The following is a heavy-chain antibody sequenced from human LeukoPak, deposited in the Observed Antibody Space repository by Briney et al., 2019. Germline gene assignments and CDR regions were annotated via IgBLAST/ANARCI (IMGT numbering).Heavy chain of an antibody. CDR2: FDPEDGET. D-gene: IGHD3-10*01. CDR3: ATLGGYGSGSYPDY. CDR1: GYTLTELS. Sequence: ASVKVSCKVSGYTLTELSMHWVRQAPGKGLEWMGGFDPEDGETIYAQKFQGRVTMTEDTSTDTAYMELSSLRSEDTTVYYCATLGGYGSGSYPDYWGQGTLVTVSS. J-gene: IGHJ4*02. V-gene: IGHV1-24*01.